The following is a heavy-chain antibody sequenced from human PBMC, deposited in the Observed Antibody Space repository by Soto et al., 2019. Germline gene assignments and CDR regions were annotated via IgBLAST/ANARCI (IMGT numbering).Heavy chain of an antibody. J-gene: IGHJ3*01. CDR2: VSTFNDNR. CDR3: ALDSSGYSLGDDAVDV. V-gene: IGHV1-18*01. D-gene: IGHD3-22*01. CDR1: GYTFTNYG. Sequence: QVQLVQSGAEVKKPGASVKVSCKASGYTFTNYGLTWVRQAPGQGLEWMGWVSTFNDNRNYAQKLQGRVTLTTDTSTKTAYMELRSLRSDDTAVYYCALDSSGYSLGDDAVDVGGQGTMVIVSS.